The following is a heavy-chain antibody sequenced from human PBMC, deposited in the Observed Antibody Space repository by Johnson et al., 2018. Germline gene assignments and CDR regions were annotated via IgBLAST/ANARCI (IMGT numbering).Heavy chain of an antibody. J-gene: IGHJ6*03. CDR3: ARESSETTAPPYHHYYYMDG. D-gene: IGHD4-11*01. CDR2: IYYSGST. V-gene: IGHV4-59*11. CDR1: GGFISSHY. Sequence: QVQLQESGPGLVKPSETLSLTCTVSGGFISSHYWSWIRQPPGKGLERIGYIYYSGSTTYNPSLRRRATISVDTSKNQFSLKLGSVTAADTAVNYWARESSETTAPPYHHYYYMDGWGKGTTVTVSS.